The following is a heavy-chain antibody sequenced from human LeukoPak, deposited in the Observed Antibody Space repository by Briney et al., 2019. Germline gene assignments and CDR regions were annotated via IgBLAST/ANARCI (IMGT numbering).Heavy chain of an antibody. V-gene: IGHV3-7*01. CDR2: TREDGSEK. CDR1: GFTFSTYW. D-gene: IGHD1-1*01. CDR3: ARFASPSQLERRGACDAFDI. J-gene: IGHJ3*02. Sequence: PGGSLRLSCTASGFTFSTYWMSWVRQAPGKGLEWVANTREDGSEKYYVDSVKGRFTISRDNAKNSLYLQMNSLRAEDTAVYYCARFASPSQLERRGACDAFDIWGQGTMVTVSS.